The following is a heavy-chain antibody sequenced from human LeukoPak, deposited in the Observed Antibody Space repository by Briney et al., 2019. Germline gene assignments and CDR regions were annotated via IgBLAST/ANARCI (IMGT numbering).Heavy chain of an antibody. J-gene: IGHJ4*02. CDR2: IYSSGST. D-gene: IGHD3-3*01. CDR1: GFTVSSNY. Sequence: PGGSLRLSCAASGFTVSSNYMSWVRQAPGKGLEWGSVIYSSGSTYYADSVKGRFTISRDNSKNTLYLQMNSLRAEDTAVYYCATRTQLRFLEWPLDYWGQGTLVTVSS. V-gene: IGHV3-53*01. CDR3: ATRTQLRFLEWPLDY.